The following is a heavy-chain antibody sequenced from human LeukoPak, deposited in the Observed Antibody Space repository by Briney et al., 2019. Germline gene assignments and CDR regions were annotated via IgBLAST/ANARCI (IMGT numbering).Heavy chain of an antibody. D-gene: IGHD3-22*01. CDR3: ASMGDYYDSSGYPEH. CDR2: ISSSSSYI. CDR1: GFTFSSYS. Sequence: GGSLRLSCAASGFTFSSYSMNWVRQAPGKGLEWVSSISSSSSYIYYADSVKGRFTISRDNAKNPLYLQMNSLRAEDTAVYYCASMGDYYDSSGYPEHWGQGTLVTVSS. J-gene: IGHJ1*01. V-gene: IGHV3-21*01.